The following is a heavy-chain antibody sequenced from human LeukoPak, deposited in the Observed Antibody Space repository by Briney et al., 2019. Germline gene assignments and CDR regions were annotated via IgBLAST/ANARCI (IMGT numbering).Heavy chain of an antibody. J-gene: IGHJ4*02. V-gene: IGHV3-7*01. CDR3: AKQRYGGEDY. D-gene: IGHD3-16*01. Sequence: GGSLRLSCAASGFTFSSYWMSWVRQAPGKGLEWMANIKQDGSEKYYVDSVRGRFTISRDNAKNSLYLQMNGLRAEDTAVYYCAKQRYGGEDYWGQGTLVTVSS. CDR2: IKQDGSEK. CDR1: GFTFSSYW.